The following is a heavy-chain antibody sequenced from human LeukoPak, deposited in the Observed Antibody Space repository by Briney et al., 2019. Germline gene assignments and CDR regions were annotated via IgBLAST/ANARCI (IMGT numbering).Heavy chain of an antibody. CDR2: ISSSGSTI. V-gene: IGHV3-48*03. CDR1: GFTFSSYE. Sequence: GGSLRLSCAASGFTFSSYEMNWVRQAPGKELEWVSYISSSGSTIYYADSVKGRFTISRDNAKNSLYLQMNSLRAEDTAVYYCAREKGYGDYGDAFDIWGQGTMVTVSS. J-gene: IGHJ3*02. D-gene: IGHD4-17*01. CDR3: AREKGYGDYGDAFDI.